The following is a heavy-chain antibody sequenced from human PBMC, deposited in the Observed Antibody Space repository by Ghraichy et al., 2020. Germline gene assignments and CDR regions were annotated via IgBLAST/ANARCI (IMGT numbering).Heavy chain of an antibody. J-gene: IGHJ5*01. Sequence: LSLTCAASGFTFSNSAMTWVRQAPGKGLEWVSTISASGGSTYYADPVKGRFTISRENSKNTLYLQMNSLRAQDTAVYYCAKDSRWFDSWGQGTLVTVSS. CDR2: ISASGGST. V-gene: IGHV3-23*01. CDR3: AKDSRWFDS. CDR1: GFTFSNSA.